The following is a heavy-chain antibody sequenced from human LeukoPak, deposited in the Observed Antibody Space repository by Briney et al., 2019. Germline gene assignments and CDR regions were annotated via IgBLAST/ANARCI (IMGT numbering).Heavy chain of an antibody. J-gene: IGHJ5*02. CDR2: INPNSGGT. D-gene: IGHD2-2*01. V-gene: IGHV1-2*02. CDR1: GYTFTSYD. Sequence: ASVKVSCKASGYTFTSYDINWVRQAPGQGLEWMGWINPNSGGTNYAQKFQGRVTMTRDTSISTAYMELSRLRSDDTAVYYCAKDPFDQMLPENWFDPWGQGTLVTVSS. CDR3: AKDPFDQMLPENWFDP.